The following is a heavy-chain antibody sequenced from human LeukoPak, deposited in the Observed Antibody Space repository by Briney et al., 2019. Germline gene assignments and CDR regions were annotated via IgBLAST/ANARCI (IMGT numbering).Heavy chain of an antibody. Sequence: PGGSLRLSCAASGFTFTMYGMHWVRQAPGKGLEWVALVSYDGSYKSYAASVKGRFTISRDTSRNTLYLQMNSLRAEDTAVYYCAKDLRVYSGSGRPYVDSWGQGTLVTVSS. CDR2: VSYDGSYK. V-gene: IGHV3-30*18. CDR1: GFTFTMYG. D-gene: IGHD3-10*01. J-gene: IGHJ4*02. CDR3: AKDLRVYSGSGRPYVDS.